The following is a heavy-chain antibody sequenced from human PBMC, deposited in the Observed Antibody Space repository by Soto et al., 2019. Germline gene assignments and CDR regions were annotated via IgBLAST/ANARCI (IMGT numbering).Heavy chain of an antibody. D-gene: IGHD1-1*01. V-gene: IGHV1-3*01. CDR3: AREKEPTGPWFGT. Sequence: QVQLVQSGAEVRKPGASVKISCQASGYTFTTYALYWVRQAPGQRLEWMGWINGGDGNTRYSQKFQDRVTITRDTSASTTYMELSSLRSEDTTVYSCAREKEPTGPWFGTWGQGTLVTVSS. CDR2: INGGDGNT. J-gene: IGHJ5*02. CDR1: GYTFTTYA.